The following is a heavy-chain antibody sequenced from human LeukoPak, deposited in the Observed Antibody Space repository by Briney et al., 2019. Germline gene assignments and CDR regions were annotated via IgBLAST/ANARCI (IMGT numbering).Heavy chain of an antibody. D-gene: IGHD6-13*01. V-gene: IGHV3-30*18. CDR1: GFTFSSYG. J-gene: IGHJ1*01. CDR3: AKDRKGSSWSSEYFQH. Sequence: GGSLRLSCAASGFTFSSYGMHWVRQAPGKGLEWVAVISYDGSNKYYADSVKGRFTISRDNSKNTLYLQMNSLRAEDTAVYYCAKDRKGSSWSSEYFQHWGQGTLVTVSS. CDR2: ISYDGSNK.